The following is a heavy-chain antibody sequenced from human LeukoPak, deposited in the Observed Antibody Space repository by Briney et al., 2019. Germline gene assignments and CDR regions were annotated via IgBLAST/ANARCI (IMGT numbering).Heavy chain of an antibody. D-gene: IGHD3-10*01. CDR1: GYTFTSYY. V-gene: IGHV1-46*01. Sequence: ASVKVSCKASGYTFTSYYMHWVRQAPGQGLEWMGIINPSGGSTSYAQKFQGRVTMTRDMSISTAYMELSRLRSDDTAVYYCARYGSGSKHYDYWGQGTLVTVSS. CDR2: INPSGGST. CDR3: ARYGSGSKHYDY. J-gene: IGHJ4*02.